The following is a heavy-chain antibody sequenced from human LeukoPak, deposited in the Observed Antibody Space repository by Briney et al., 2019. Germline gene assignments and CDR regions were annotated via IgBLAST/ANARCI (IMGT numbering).Heavy chain of an antibody. Sequence: GASVKVSCKASGYTFTSHGIHWMRQAPGQRPEWMGWMSSGNGDTEYSQNLEGRVILSRDTSASTAYMELSSLRSEDTAVYYCARDREYGSGTYYNDQWGQGTLVTVSS. CDR3: ARDREYGSGTYYNDQ. CDR1: GYTFTSHG. J-gene: IGHJ5*02. D-gene: IGHD3-10*01. CDR2: MSSGNGDT. V-gene: IGHV1-3*04.